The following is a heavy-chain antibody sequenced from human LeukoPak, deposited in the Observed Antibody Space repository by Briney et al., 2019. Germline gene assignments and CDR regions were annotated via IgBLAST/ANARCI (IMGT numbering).Heavy chain of an antibody. CDR1: GYSFTSYW. CDR3: ARLEYYYGSGSYGRNYYYGMDV. D-gene: IGHD3-10*01. Sequence: GESLKISCKGSGYSFTSYWIGWVRQMPGKGLEWMGIIYPGDSDTRHSPSFQGQVTISADKSISTAYLQWSSLKASDTAMYYCARLEYYYGSGSYGRNYYYGMDVWGQGTTVTVSS. V-gene: IGHV5-51*01. J-gene: IGHJ6*02. CDR2: IYPGDSDT.